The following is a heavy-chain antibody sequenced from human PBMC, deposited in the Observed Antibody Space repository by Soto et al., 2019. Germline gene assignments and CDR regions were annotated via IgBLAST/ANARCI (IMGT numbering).Heavy chain of an antibody. CDR2: IIPIFGTA. D-gene: IGHD6-19*01. V-gene: IGHV1-69*12. CDR1: GGTFSSYA. CDR3: ARDSFGQWLVSDAFDI. J-gene: IGHJ3*02. Sequence: QVQLVQSGAEVKKPGSSVKVSCKASGGTFSSYAISWVRQAPGQGLEWMGGIIPIFGTANYAQKFQGRDTNTADESTSTAYMELSSLRSEDTAVYYCARDSFGQWLVSDAFDIWGQGTMVTVSS.